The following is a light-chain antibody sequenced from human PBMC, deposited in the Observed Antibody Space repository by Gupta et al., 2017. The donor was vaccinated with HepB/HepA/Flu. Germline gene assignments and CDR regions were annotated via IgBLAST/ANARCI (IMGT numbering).Light chain of an antibody. V-gene: IGLV1-40*01. CDR3: QSYDNNLSGLGI. J-gene: IGLJ2*01. CDR1: SSNIVAGFD. Sequence: QSVLTPPPSVSGAPGQRVTISCTGSSSNIVAGFDVHWYKHLPNTAPKLLIYDSNNRPSGIPARFSGSKSGTSASLTITXLXAEDDGXYYCQSYDNNLSGLGIFGGGTKLTVL. CDR2: DSN.